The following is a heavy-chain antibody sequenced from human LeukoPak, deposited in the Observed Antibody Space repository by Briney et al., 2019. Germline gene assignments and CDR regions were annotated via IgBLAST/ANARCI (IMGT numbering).Heavy chain of an antibody. D-gene: IGHD4-17*01. CDR3: AREGYDYGDSIPTYYFDY. V-gene: IGHV1-8*03. CDR2: MNPNSGNT. CDR1: GYTFTSYD. Sequence: ASVKVSCKASGYTFTSYDINWVRQATGQGLEWMGWMNPNSGNTGYAQKFQGRVTITRNTSISTAYMELSSLRSEDTAVYYCAREGYDYGDSIPTYYFDYWGQGTLVTVSS. J-gene: IGHJ4*02.